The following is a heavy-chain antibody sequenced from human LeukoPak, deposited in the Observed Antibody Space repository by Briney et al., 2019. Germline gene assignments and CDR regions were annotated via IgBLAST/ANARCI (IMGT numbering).Heavy chain of an antibody. J-gene: IGHJ4*02. D-gene: IGHD4-17*01. CDR3: ARGRVDYGDFNFDY. Sequence: GGSLRLSCSTSGFTFSSYAMHWVRQAPGKGLEYVSAISSNGGSTYYVDSVKGRFTISRDNSKNTLYLQMNSLRAEDTAVYYCARGRVDYGDFNFDYWGQGTLVTVSS. CDR1: GFTFSSYA. CDR2: ISSNGGST. V-gene: IGHV3-64*04.